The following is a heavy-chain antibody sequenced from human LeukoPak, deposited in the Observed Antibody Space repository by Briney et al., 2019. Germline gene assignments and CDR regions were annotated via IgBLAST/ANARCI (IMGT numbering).Heavy chain of an antibody. CDR3: ASFIADAYYYYYYMDV. CDR2: INPNSGGT. D-gene: IGHD2-21*01. J-gene: IGHJ6*03. Sequence: ASVKVSCKASGYTFTGYYMHWVRQAPGQGLEWMGWINPNSGGTNYAQKFQGRVTMTRDTSISTAYMELSRLRSDDTAVYYCASFIADAYYYYYYMDVWGKGTTVTVSS. V-gene: IGHV1-2*02. CDR1: GYTFTGYY.